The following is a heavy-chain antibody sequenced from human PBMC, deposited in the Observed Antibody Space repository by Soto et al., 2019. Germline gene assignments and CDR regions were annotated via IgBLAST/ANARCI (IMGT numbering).Heavy chain of an antibody. D-gene: IGHD3-3*01. Sequence: SETLSLTCAVYGGSFSGYYWSWIRQPPGKGLEWIGEINHSGSTNYNPSLKSRGTISVDTSKNQLSLKLSSVTAADTAVYYCARGASFWSGYYDYWGQGTLVTVSS. V-gene: IGHV4-34*01. CDR2: INHSGST. CDR1: GGSFSGYY. CDR3: ARGASFWSGYYDY. J-gene: IGHJ4*02.